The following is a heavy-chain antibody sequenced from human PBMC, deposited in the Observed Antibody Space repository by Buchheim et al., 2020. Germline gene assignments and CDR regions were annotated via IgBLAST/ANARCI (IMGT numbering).Heavy chain of an antibody. Sequence: QVQLQQWGAGLLKPSETLSLTCAVYGGSFSGYYWSWIRQPPGKGLEWIGEINHSGSTNSNPSLKSRVTISVDTSKNQFSLKLSSVTAADTAVYYCARKFDFWSGYYYYYYMDVWGKGTT. D-gene: IGHD3-3*01. CDR1: GGSFSGYY. CDR2: INHSGST. J-gene: IGHJ6*03. CDR3: ARKFDFWSGYYYYYYMDV. V-gene: IGHV4-34*01.